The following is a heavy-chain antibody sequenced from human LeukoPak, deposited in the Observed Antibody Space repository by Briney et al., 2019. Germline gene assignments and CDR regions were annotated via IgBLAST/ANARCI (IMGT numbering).Heavy chain of an antibody. Sequence: ASVKVSCKASGYTFTSYDINWVRQATGQGLEWMGWMNPNSGNTGYAQKFQGRVTITRNTSISTAYMELSSLRSEDTAVYYCARTGYSGFHDAFDIWDQGTMVTVSS. CDR3: ARTGYSGFHDAFDI. V-gene: IGHV1-8*03. D-gene: IGHD5-12*01. J-gene: IGHJ3*02. CDR1: GYTFTSYD. CDR2: MNPNSGNT.